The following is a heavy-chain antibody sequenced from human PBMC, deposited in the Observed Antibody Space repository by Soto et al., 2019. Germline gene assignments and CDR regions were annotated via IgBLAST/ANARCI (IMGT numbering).Heavy chain of an antibody. V-gene: IGHV1-18*01. J-gene: IGHJ5*02. Sequence: ASVKVSCKASGYTFTSYGISWVRQAPGQGLEWMGWISAYNGNTNYAQKLQGRVTMTTDTSTSTAYMELRSLRSDDTAVYYCARANRITIFGVVSIGWFDPWGQGTLVTVSS. D-gene: IGHD3-3*01. CDR3: ARANRITIFGVVSIGWFDP. CDR1: GYTFTSYG. CDR2: ISAYNGNT.